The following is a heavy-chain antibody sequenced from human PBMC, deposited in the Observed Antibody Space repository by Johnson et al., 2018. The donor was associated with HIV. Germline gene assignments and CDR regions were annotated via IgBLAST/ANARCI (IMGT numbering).Heavy chain of an antibody. V-gene: IGHV3-30*14. CDR2: ISYDGSNK. CDR1: GFSFSTYA. CDR3: AREAYCSGGSCYDAFDI. D-gene: IGHD2-15*01. Sequence: QVQLVESGGGVVRPGGSLRLSCAASGFSFSTYAMHWVRQAPGKGLEWLIVISYDGSNKYYADSVKGRFTISRDNSKNTLYLQMNSLRAEDTAVYYCAREAYCSGGSCYDAFDIWGQGTMVTVSS. J-gene: IGHJ3*02.